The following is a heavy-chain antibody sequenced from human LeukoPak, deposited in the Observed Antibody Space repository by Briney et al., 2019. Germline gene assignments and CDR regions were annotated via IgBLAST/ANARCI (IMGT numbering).Heavy chain of an antibody. CDR2: IYYSGST. V-gene: IGHV4-59*01. Sequence: PSETLSLTCTVSGGSISSYYWSWIRQTPGKGLEWIGYIYYSGSTNYNPSLKSRVTISVDTSKNQFSLKLSSVTAADTAVYYCARGSSSSWYEDNWFDPWGQGTLVTVSS. J-gene: IGHJ5*02. CDR1: GGSISSYY. CDR3: ARGSSSSWYEDNWFDP. D-gene: IGHD6-13*01.